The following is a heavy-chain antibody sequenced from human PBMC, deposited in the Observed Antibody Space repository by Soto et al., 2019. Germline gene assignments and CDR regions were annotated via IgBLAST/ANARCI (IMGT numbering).Heavy chain of an antibody. CDR3: ARASQDDFWSGVAAHPDACDI. J-gene: IGHJ3*02. Sequence: QVQLQESGPGLVKPSQTLSLTCTVSGGSISSGDYYWSWIRQPPGKGLEWIGYIYYSGSTYYNPSLKRRGTISVDTPKNQFSLKRSSVTAADTAVYYCARASQDDFWSGVAAHPDACDIWGQGTMVTFSS. CDR1: GGSISSGDYY. V-gene: IGHV4-30-4*01. CDR2: IYYSGST. D-gene: IGHD3-3*01.